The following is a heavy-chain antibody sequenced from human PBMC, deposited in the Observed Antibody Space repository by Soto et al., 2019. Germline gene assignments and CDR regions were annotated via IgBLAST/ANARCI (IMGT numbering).Heavy chain of an antibody. CDR2: IDWDDDK. CDR3: ARIGTRYYYYGMDV. J-gene: IGHJ6*02. V-gene: IGHV2-70*01. CDR1: GFSLRTSGMC. Sequence: SGPTLVNPTQTLTLTCTFSGFSLRTSGMCVSWIRQPPGKALEWLALIDWDDDKYYSTSLKTRLTISKDTSKNQVVLTMTNMDPVDTATYYCARIGTRYYYYGMDVWGQGTTVTVSS.